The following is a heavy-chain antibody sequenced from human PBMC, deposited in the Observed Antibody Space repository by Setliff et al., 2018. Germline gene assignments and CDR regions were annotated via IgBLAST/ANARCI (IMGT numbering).Heavy chain of an antibody. J-gene: IGHJ6*02. Sequence: SETLSLTCTVSGGSISPYFWSWIRQSPGKGLEWIGYIYHNGNTNFNPSLKTRVTMSVDTSKNQFALNLRSVTAADSAVYYCARGRTAYSYGLDVWGQGTTVTVSS. V-gene: IGHV4-59*01. CDR1: GGSISPYF. D-gene: IGHD5-18*01. CDR3: ARGRTAYSYGLDV. CDR2: IYHNGNT.